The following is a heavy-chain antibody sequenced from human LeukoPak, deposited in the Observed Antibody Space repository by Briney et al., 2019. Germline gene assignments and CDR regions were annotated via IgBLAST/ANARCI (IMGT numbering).Heavy chain of an antibody. D-gene: IGHD6-13*01. Sequence: QPGGSLRLSCAASGFTFSSYSMNWVRQAPGKGLEWVAVISYDGSNKYYADSVKGRFTISRDNSKNALYLQMNSLRAEDTAVYYCAKLIAAAGTRGDYWGQGTLVTVSS. CDR1: GFTFSSYS. CDR3: AKLIAAAGTRGDY. V-gene: IGHV3-30*18. J-gene: IGHJ4*02. CDR2: ISYDGSNK.